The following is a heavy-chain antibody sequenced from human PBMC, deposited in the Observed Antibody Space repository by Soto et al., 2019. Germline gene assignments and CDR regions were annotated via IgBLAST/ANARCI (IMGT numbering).Heavy chain of an antibody. CDR2: ISWNSGSI. CDR1: GFTFDDYA. J-gene: IGHJ6*02. V-gene: IGHV3-9*01. D-gene: IGHD3-3*01. CDR3: AKDTLTLRFLESPYYYYGMDV. Sequence: GGSLRLSCAASGFTFDDYAMHWVRQAPGKGLEWVSGISWNSGSIGYADSVKGRFTISRDNAKNSLYLQMNSLRAEDTALYYCAKDTLTLRFLESPYYYYGMDVWGQGTTVTVSS.